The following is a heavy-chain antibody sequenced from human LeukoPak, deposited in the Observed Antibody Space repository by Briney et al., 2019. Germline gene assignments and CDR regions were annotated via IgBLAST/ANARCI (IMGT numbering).Heavy chain of an antibody. V-gene: IGHV4-4*02. CDR3: ARVPSGSYSA. CDR1: GFTFSSNVM. CDR2: IYHSGST. Sequence: GSLRLSCAASGFTFSSNVMIWVRQPPGKGLEWIGEIYHSGSTNYNPSLKSRVTISVDKSKNQFSLKLSSVTAADTAVYYCARVPSGSYSAWGQGTLVTVSS. J-gene: IGHJ4*02. D-gene: IGHD1-26*01.